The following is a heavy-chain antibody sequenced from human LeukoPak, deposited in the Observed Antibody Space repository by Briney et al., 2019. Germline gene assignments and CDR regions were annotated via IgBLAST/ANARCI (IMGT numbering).Heavy chain of an antibody. Sequence: GASVTVSCTASGYTFTGYYMHWVRQAPGQGLEWMGWINPNSGGTNYAQKFQGRVTMTRDTSISTAYMELSRLRSDDTAVYYCAREGGGYSFFLDYWGQGTLVTVSS. V-gene: IGHV1-2*02. J-gene: IGHJ4*02. D-gene: IGHD5-18*01. CDR3: AREGGGYSFFLDY. CDR2: INPNSGGT. CDR1: GYTFTGYY.